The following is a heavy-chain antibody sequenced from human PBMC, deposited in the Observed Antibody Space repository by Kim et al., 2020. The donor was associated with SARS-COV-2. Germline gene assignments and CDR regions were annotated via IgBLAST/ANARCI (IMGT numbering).Heavy chain of an antibody. D-gene: IGHD2-21*02. J-gene: IGHJ2*01. CDR2: IYYTGST. V-gene: IGHV4-39*01. CDR3: VRVAGGNSVDWFFAL. CDR1: GASINRDTYY. Sequence: SETLSLTCSVSGASINRDTYYWGWIRQPPRKGLEWIGSIYYTGSTFYSPSLGSRVTLSIDTSEDQLSLRLGSATAADTATYYCVRVAGGNSVDWFFALWGGGTVDSVPS.